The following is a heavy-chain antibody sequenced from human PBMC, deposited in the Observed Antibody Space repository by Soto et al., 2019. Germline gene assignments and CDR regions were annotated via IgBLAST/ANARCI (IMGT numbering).Heavy chain of an antibody. J-gene: IGHJ4*02. CDR2: IYYSGST. D-gene: IGHD6-13*01. V-gene: IGHV4-31*03. CDR3: ASVTGQQLVPGIFDY. Sequence: SETLSLTCTVSGGSISSGGYYWSWIRQHPGKGLEWIGYIYYSGSTYYNPSLKSRVTISVDTSKNQFSLKLSSVTAADTAVYYCASVTGQQLVPGIFDYWGQGTLVTVSS. CDR1: GGSISSGGYY.